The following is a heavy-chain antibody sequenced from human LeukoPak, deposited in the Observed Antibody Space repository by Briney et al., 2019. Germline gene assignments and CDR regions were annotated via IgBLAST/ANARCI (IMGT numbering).Heavy chain of an antibody. J-gene: IGHJ6*03. Sequence: ASVKVSCKASGYTFTSYALNWVRQAPGQGLEWMGWINTNTGNPTYAQGFTGRFVFSLDTSVSTAYLQISSLKAEDTAVYYCARERNDCYGSSGCVGDSYMDVWGKGTTVTVSS. CDR3: ARERNDCYGSSGCVGDSYMDV. V-gene: IGHV7-4-1*02. CDR1: GYTFTSYA. D-gene: IGHD3-22*01. CDR2: INTNTGNP.